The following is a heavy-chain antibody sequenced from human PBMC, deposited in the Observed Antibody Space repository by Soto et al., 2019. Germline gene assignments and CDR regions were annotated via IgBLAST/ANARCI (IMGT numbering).Heavy chain of an antibody. V-gene: IGHV3-23*01. CDR3: AKNGLSNTPSAIDS. J-gene: IGHJ4*02. CDR2: ISGNGRNT. D-gene: IGHD2-2*01. CDR1: GLTFSSHG. Sequence: EVQLLESGGGLAQPGGSLRLSCAVSGLTFSSHGMSWVRQAPGKGLDWVSAISGNGRNTYYADSVKGRFTVSRDNSENTLFLQMNSLRAEATAMYFCAKNGLSNTPSAIDSWGQGTPVTVSS.